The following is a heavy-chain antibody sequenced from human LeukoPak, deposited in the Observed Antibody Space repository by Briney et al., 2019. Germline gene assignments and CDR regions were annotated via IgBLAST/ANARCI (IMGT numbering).Heavy chain of an antibody. J-gene: IGHJ4*02. CDR3: TRAFSSWSDYFDY. Sequence: SGGSLRLSCEASGFPFSDYWMSWVRQATGKGLEWGAIIKEDGSEKFYVGSVEGRFTISRDNAKNSLYLQMDNLRAEDTAVYYCTRAFSSWSDYFDYWGQGTLVTVSS. D-gene: IGHD6-13*01. CDR2: IKEDGSEK. CDR1: GFPFSDYW. V-gene: IGHV3-7*04.